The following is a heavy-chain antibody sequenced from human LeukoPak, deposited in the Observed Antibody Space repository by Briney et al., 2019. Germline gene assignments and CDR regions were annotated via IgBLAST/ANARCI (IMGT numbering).Heavy chain of an antibody. J-gene: IGHJ2*01. CDR2: IYYSGST. Sequence: SETLSLTCTVSGGSISSGGYYWSWIRQPPGKGLEWVGYIYYSGSTNYNPSLKSRVTISVDTSKNQFSLSLNSVTAADTAVYFCARYILTVTGYWYFDLWGRGTLVTVSS. CDR3: ARYILTVTGYWYFDL. CDR1: GGSISSGGYY. V-gene: IGHV4-61*08. D-gene: IGHD3-9*01.